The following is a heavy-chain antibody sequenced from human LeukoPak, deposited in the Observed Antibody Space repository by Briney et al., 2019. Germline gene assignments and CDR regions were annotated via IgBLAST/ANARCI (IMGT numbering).Heavy chain of an antibody. V-gene: IGHV1-8*03. Sequence: ASVKVSCKASVYTFTSYDINWVRQATGQGLEWMGWMNPNSGNTGYAQKFQGRVTITRNTSISTAYMELSSLRSEDTAVYYCARLFYYDSSGRDYWGQGTLVTVSS. CDR3: ARLFYYDSSGRDY. J-gene: IGHJ4*02. CDR1: VYTFTSYD. D-gene: IGHD3-22*01. CDR2: MNPNSGNT.